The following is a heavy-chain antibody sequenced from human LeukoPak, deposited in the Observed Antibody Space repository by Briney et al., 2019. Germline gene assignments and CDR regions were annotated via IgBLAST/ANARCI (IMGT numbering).Heavy chain of an antibody. CDR2: IKQDGSDK. CDR1: GFTFTKYW. J-gene: IGHJ4*02. D-gene: IGHD1-14*01. CDR3: AREVWGPEY. V-gene: IGHV3-7*01. Sequence: GDSLRLSCAASGFTFTKYWMTWVRQAPGKGLEWVGNIKQDGSDKNYMDSVKGRFAISRDNTKNSVYLQMSSLRAEDTAVYYCAREVWGPEYWGQGTLVTVSS.